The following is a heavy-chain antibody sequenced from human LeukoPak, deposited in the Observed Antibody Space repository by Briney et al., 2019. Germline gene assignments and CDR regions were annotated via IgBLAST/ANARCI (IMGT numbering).Heavy chain of an antibody. J-gene: IGHJ4*02. V-gene: IGHV1-69-2*01. CDR3: ATYPEISMVLQY. CDR1: GYTFTDFY. Sequence: ASVKISCKASGYTFTDFYIHWVHQAPGKGLEWMGRVDPEDGGAIYAEKFRGRVTMAADTSTDTAYLELRSLKSDDTALYYCATYPEISMVLQYWGQGSLVTVSS. D-gene: IGHD3-10*01. CDR2: VDPEDGGA.